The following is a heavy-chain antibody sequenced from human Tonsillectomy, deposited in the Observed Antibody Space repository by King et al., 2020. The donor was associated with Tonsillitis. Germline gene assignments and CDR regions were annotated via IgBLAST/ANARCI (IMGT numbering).Heavy chain of an antibody. D-gene: IGHD4-17*01. J-gene: IGHJ3*02. CDR1: GGSISSGDYY. V-gene: IGHV4-30-4*01. CDR2: IYYSGST. Sequence: QLQESGPGLVKPSQTLSLTCTVSGGSISSGDYYWNWIRQPPGKGLEWIGYIYYSGSTYYNPSLKSRVSMSVDTSKNQFSLMLSSVTAADTAVYYCASTPYGDYIWGIWGQGTMVTVSS. CDR3: ASTPYGDYIWGI.